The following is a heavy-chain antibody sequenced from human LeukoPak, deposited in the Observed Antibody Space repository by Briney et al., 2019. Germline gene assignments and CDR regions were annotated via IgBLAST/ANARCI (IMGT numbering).Heavy chain of an antibody. V-gene: IGHV3-66*01. J-gene: IGHJ4*02. Sequence: GGSLRLSCAASEFSVGSNYMTWVRQAPGKGLEWVSLIYSGGSTYYADSVKGRFTISRDNSKNTLYLQMNSLRAEDTAVYYCAKDPYYDSSGVPDYWGQGTLVTVSS. D-gene: IGHD3-22*01. CDR2: IYSGGST. CDR1: EFSVGSNY. CDR3: AKDPYYDSSGVPDY.